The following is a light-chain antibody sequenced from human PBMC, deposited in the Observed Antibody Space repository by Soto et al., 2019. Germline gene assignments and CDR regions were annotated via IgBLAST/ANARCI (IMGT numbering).Light chain of an antibody. Sequence: QSVLTQPPSVSAAPGQRVTISCSGSSSNIGNNDVSWYQQLPGTAPKLLIYDNNKRPSGIPARFSGSYSGTSATLGITGLQTGDEADYFCATWDSSLSAGVFGGGTKVTVL. J-gene: IGLJ2*01. CDR1: SSNIGNND. V-gene: IGLV1-51*01. CDR2: DNN. CDR3: ATWDSSLSAGV.